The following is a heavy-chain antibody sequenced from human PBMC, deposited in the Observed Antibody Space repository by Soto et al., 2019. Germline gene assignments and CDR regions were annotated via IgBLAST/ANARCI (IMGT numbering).Heavy chain of an antibody. CDR2: ISSSSSYI. CDR1: GFTFSSYS. V-gene: IGHV3-21*01. J-gene: IGHJ6*02. CDR3: ARGAYYYYGMDV. Sequence: GGSLRFSCAASGFTFSSYSMNWVRQAPGKGLEWVSSISSSSSYIYYADSVKGRFTISRDNAKNSLYLQMNSLRAEDTAVYYCARGAYYYYGMDVWGQGTTVTVS.